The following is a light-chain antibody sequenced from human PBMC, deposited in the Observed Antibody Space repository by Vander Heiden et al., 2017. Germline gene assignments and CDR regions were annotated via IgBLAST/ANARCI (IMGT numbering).Light chain of an antibody. V-gene: IGLV3-19*01. CDR1: SLRSYY. Sequence: SSELTQDPAVSVALGQTVRITCQGDSLRSYYASWYQQKPGQAPVLVIYGKNNRPSGIPDRFSGSSSGNTASLTITGAQAEDEADYYCNSRDSSGNNLVFGTGTKVTVL. CDR3: NSRDSSGNNLV. J-gene: IGLJ1*01. CDR2: GKN.